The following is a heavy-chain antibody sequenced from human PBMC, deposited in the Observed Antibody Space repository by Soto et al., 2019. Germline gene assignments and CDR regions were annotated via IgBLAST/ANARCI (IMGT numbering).Heavy chain of an antibody. J-gene: IGHJ6*02. CDR3: AGGAMVNLYYYGLDV. Sequence: EVQLLESGGGLVQPGGSLRLSCAGSGFTSSTYSMSWVRQAPGKGLEWVSAINGGGDCTQYEDSVKGRFTISRDNSKKSLDLQMNSLRAEDTAVYYCAGGAMVNLYYYGLDVWGQGTTVTVSS. D-gene: IGHD5-18*01. CDR2: INGGGDCT. V-gene: IGHV3-23*01. CDR1: GFTSSTYS.